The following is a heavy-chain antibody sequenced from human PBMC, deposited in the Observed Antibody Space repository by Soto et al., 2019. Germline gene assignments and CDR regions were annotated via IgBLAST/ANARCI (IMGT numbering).Heavy chain of an antibody. D-gene: IGHD3-22*01. J-gene: IGHJ6*02. CDR1: GYGFSSYW. CDR3: ARTPHYYDSSGYYLGYYYYGMDV. Sequence: GEHLKISCQGSGYGFSSYWIGWVSHMPEQGLESMGIIYPGDSDTRYSPSFQGQVTISADKSISTAYLQWSSLKASDTAMYYCARTPHYYDSSGYYLGYYYYGMDVWGQGTTVTVSS. V-gene: IGHV5-51*01. CDR2: IYPGDSDT.